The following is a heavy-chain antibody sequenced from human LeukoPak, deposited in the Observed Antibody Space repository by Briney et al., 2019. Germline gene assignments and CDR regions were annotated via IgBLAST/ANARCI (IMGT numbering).Heavy chain of an antibody. J-gene: IGHJ4*02. V-gene: IGHV3-7*01. CDR1: GFPFSSHW. CDR3: ARDWDY. CDR2: IKQDGSEK. Sequence: GGSLRLSCVASGFPFSSHWMSWVRQAPGKGPEWVASIKQDGSEKFYVDSVKGRFTISKDNAKNSLYLQMNSLRAEDTAVYYCARDWDYWGQGTLVTVSS.